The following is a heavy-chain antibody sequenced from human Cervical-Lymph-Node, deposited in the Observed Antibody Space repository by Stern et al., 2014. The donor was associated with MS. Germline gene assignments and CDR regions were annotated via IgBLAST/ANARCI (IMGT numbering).Heavy chain of an antibody. D-gene: IGHD6-19*01. V-gene: IGHV1-46*01. CDR3: ARGSYGIAVAGPPWDY. J-gene: IGHJ4*02. Sequence: QVQLVESGAEVKKPGASVKVSCKASGYTFTSYYMHWVRQAPGQGLEWMGIITPSGGSTSYAQKFQGRVTMTRDTSTSTVYMELSSLRSEDTAVYYCARGSYGIAVAGPPWDYWGQGTLVTVSS. CDR2: ITPSGGST. CDR1: GYTFTSYY.